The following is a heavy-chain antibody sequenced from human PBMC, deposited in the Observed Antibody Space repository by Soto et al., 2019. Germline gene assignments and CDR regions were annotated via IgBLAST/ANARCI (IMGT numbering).Heavy chain of an antibody. D-gene: IGHD5-12*01. CDR1: NGSLSSSRW. Sequence: QVQLQESGPGLVRPSETLSLSCSVSNGSLSSSRWWSWVRQSPGKGLEWIGEVAETGYIHSSPSLQSRRTISLDWSRNRFSLRLSSVTAADTALYYCARNHYDGYDFDYWGQGALVIVSS. J-gene: IGHJ4*02. CDR3: ARNHYDGYDFDY. CDR2: VAETGYI. V-gene: IGHV4-4*02.